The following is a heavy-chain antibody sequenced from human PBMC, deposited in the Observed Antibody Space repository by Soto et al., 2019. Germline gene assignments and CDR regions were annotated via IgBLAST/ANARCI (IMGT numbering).Heavy chain of an antibody. CDR2: ISGSGGTT. CDR3: AKDRYGDYGGIDY. Sequence: GGSLRLSCAASGFTFSSFAMSWVRQAPGKGLEWVSAISGSGGTTYYAGSVKGRFTISRDNSKNTLYLQMSSLRAEDTAVYYCAKDRYGDYGGIDYWGQGTMVTVSS. J-gene: IGHJ4*02. V-gene: IGHV3-23*01. D-gene: IGHD4-17*01. CDR1: GFTFSSFA.